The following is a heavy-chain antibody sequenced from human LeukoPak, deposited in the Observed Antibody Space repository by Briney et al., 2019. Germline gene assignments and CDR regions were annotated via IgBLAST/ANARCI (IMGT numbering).Heavy chain of an antibody. D-gene: IGHD2-15*01. CDR1: GFTSSRYA. J-gene: IGHJ6*03. Sequence: GGSLRLSCAASGFTSSRYAMSWVRQAPGKGLEWVSATSGSGGSTYYADSVKGRFTISRDNSKNTLYLQMNSLRAEDTAVYYCAKDRDIMDVWGKGTTVTVSS. CDR2: TSGSGGST. CDR3: AKDRDIMDV. V-gene: IGHV3-23*01.